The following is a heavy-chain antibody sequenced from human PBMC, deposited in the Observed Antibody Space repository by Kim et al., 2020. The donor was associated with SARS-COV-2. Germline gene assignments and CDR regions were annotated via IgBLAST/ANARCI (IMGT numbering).Heavy chain of an antibody. CDR1: GYTFTSYG. D-gene: IGHD6-13*01. CDR2: ISAYNGNT. J-gene: IGHJ6*03. CDR3: AKTRIAAAGALYMDV. Sequence: ASVKVSCKASGYTFTSYGISWVRQAPGQGLEWMGWISAYNGNTNYAQKLQGRVTMTTDTSTSTAYMELRSLRSDDTAVYYCAKTRIAAAGALYMDVWGKGTTVTVSS. V-gene: IGHV1-18*01.